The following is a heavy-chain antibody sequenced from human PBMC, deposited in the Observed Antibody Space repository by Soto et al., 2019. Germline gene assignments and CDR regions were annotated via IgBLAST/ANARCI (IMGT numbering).Heavy chain of an antibody. CDR1: GFTFSHYA. V-gene: IGHV3-23*01. D-gene: IGHD3-10*01. J-gene: IGHJ4*02. CDR3: ARKYHFGSGSYLYYFDY. Sequence: GGSLRLSCAASGFTFSHYAMSWVRQAPGKGLEWVSTIAADGGSTYYGDSVKGRFSISRDNSKNTLFLQLNSLRAEDTAVYYCARKYHFGSGSYLYYFDYWCQGGLVTVSS. CDR2: IAADGGST.